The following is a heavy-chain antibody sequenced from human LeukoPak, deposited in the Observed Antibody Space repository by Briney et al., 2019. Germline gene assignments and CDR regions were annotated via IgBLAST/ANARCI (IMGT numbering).Heavy chain of an antibody. J-gene: IGHJ3*02. CDR3: ASSEERWLQSAGLAGAFDI. D-gene: IGHD5-24*01. Sequence: AVKVSCKASGGTFSSYAISWVRQAPGQGLELMGGIIPIFGTANYAQKFQGGVTITTDESTSTAYMELSSLRSEDTAVYYCASSEERWLQSAGLAGAFDIWGQGTMVTVSS. CDR1: GGTFSSYA. V-gene: IGHV1-69*05. CDR2: IIPIFGTA.